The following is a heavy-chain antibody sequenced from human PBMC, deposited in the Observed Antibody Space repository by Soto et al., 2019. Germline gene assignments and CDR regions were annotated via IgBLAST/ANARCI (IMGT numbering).Heavy chain of an antibody. CDR3: AGGIAARPFGY. Sequence: QLQLQESGSGLVKPSQTLSLTCAVSGGSISSGGYSWSWIRQPPGKGLEWIGYIYHSGSTYYNPSPNGRVTISVDRSKNQFSLKLSSVTAADTAVSYCAGGIAARPFGYWGQGTLVTVSS. CDR1: GGSISSGGYS. D-gene: IGHD6-6*01. J-gene: IGHJ4*02. CDR2: IYHSGST. V-gene: IGHV4-30-2*01.